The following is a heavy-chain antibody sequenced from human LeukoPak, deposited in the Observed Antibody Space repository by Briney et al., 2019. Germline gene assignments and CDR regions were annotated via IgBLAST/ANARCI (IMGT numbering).Heavy chain of an antibody. D-gene: IGHD4/OR15-4a*01. Sequence: GGSLRLSCTVSGFTVSSNSMSWVRQAPGKGLEWVSFIYSDNTHYSDSVKGRFTISRDNSKNTLYLQMNSLRAEDTAVYYCARRAGAYSHPYDYWGQGTLVTVFS. V-gene: IGHV3-53*01. CDR1: GFTVSSNS. J-gene: IGHJ4*02. CDR3: ARRAGAYSHPYDY. CDR2: IYSDNT.